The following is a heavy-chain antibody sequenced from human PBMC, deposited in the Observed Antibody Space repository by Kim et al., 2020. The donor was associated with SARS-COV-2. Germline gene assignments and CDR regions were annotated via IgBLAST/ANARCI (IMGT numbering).Heavy chain of an antibody. CDR3: AKDSKITGKLELRGPGEFDY. D-gene: IGHD1-7*01. J-gene: IGHJ4*02. Sequence: GGSLRLSCAASGFTFSSYAMSWVRQAPGKGLEWVSAISGSGGSTYYADSVKGRFTISRDNSKNTLYLQMNSLRAEDTAVYYCAKDSKITGKLELRGPGEFDYWGQGTLVTVSS. V-gene: IGHV3-23*01. CDR1: GFTFSSYA. CDR2: ISGSGGST.